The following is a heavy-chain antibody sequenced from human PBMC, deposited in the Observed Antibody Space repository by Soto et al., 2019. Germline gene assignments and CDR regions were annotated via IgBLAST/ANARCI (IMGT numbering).Heavy chain of an antibody. V-gene: IGHV4-39*02. D-gene: IGHD3-16*01. J-gene: IGHJ4*02. Sequence: PSETLSLTCTVSGGSISSSSYYWGWIRQPPGKGLDCIVRIYYSGSTFFHPSLNPRVPLSVDTSKTHFPLTLSSLTASDTSVFHRATFWGQHWGQATLVTVSS. CDR3: ATFWGQH. CDR1: GGSISSSSYY. CDR2: IYYSGST.